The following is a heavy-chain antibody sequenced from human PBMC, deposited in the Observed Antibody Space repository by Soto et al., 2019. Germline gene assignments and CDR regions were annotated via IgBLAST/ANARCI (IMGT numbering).Heavy chain of an antibody. V-gene: IGHV4-61*01. CDR3: ARANLAAAGTHYY. CDR1: GGSVSSDNYY. CDR2: VYDSGIP. Sequence: QVQLQESGPGLVKPSETLSLTCTVSGGSVSSDNYYWSWIRQPPGKGLEWIGYVYDSGIPNYNPSLKSRVTISVDTSNNQFSLKLSSVTAADTAVYYCARANLAAAGTHYYWGQGTLVTVSS. D-gene: IGHD6-13*01. J-gene: IGHJ4*02.